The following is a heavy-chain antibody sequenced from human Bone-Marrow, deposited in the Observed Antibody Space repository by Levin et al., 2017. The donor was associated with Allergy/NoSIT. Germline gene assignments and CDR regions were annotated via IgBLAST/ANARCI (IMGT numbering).Heavy chain of an antibody. D-gene: IGHD3-22*01. CDR3: ATAGPTSGYADAFEF. J-gene: IGHJ3*01. Sequence: GESLKISCVVSGFTFSRFVLHWVRQAPGKGLEWVAVISHDETSIIYADSVKGRFTISKDNSKNTLYLQMNTLGDEDTAMYYCATAGPTSGYADAFEFWGQGTMVTVSS. CDR1: GFTFSRFV. V-gene: IGHV3-30*04. CDR2: ISHDETSI.